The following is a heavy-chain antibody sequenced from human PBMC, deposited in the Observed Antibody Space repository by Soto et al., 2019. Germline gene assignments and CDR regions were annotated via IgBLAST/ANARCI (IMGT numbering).Heavy chain of an antibody. V-gene: IGHV3-30*04. CDR3: ARDGRWLQSYYYYGMDV. Sequence: GGSLRLSCAASGFTFSDYPMHWVRQAPGKGQEWVAVISYDGRVKYYVDSVKGRFTISRDDSKNTLYLQMNSLRVDDTAVYYCARDGRWLQSYYYYGMDVWGQGTTVTVSS. D-gene: IGHD5-12*01. J-gene: IGHJ6*02. CDR2: ISYDGRVK. CDR1: GFTFSDYP.